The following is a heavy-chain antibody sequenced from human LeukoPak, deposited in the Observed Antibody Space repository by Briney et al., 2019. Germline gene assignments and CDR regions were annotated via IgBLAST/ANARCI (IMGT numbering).Heavy chain of an antibody. CDR1: GGTFRSYA. Sequence: ASVKVSCKASGGTFRSYAINWVRQAPGQGLEWMGWISAYNSNTHYAQKLQGRVTMTTDTSTSTAYMEVRSLRSDDTAVYYCAREVGRGFDYWGQGTLVTVSS. CDR3: AREVGRGFDY. V-gene: IGHV1-18*01. CDR2: ISAYNSNT. J-gene: IGHJ4*02. D-gene: IGHD1-26*01.